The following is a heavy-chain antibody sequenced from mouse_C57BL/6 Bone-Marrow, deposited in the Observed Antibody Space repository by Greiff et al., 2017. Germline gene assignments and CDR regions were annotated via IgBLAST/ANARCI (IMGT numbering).Heavy chain of an antibody. Sequence: QVQLQQSGAELVKPGASVKLSCKASGYTFTSYWMQWVKQRPGQGLEWIGEIDPSDSYTNYNQKFKGKATLTVDTSSSTAYMQLSSLTSEDSAVYYCARGNGSSLMDYWGQGTSVTVSS. CDR1: GYTFTSYW. CDR2: IDPSDSYT. J-gene: IGHJ4*01. V-gene: IGHV1-50*01. D-gene: IGHD1-1*01. CDR3: ARGNGSSLMDY.